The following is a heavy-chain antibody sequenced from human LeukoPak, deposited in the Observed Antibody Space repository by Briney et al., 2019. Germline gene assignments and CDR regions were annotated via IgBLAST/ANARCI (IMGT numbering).Heavy chain of an antibody. Sequence: SETLSLTCTVPGGSISSYYWSWIRQPPGKGLEWIGYIYCSGSTNYNPSLKSRVTISVKTSKNQFSLKLRSVTAADTAVYYCARVTGYTIEDYFDYWGQGTLVTVSS. D-gene: IGHD3-9*01. CDR3: ARVTGYTIEDYFDY. CDR1: GGSISSYY. CDR2: IYCSGST. J-gene: IGHJ4*02. V-gene: IGHV4-59*01.